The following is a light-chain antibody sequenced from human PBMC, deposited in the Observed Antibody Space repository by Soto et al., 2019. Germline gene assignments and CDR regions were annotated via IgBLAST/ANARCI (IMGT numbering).Light chain of an antibody. CDR1: QSVSSTY. J-gene: IGKJ1*01. Sequence: EIVLTQSPGTLSLSPGERGTLSCRASQSVSSTYLAWYQQKPGQAPRLLIYDASSRATGIPDRFSGSGSGTDFTLTISRLEPEDFAVYFCQQYGSSPRTFGQGTKVDI. V-gene: IGKV3-20*01. CDR3: QQYGSSPRT. CDR2: DAS.